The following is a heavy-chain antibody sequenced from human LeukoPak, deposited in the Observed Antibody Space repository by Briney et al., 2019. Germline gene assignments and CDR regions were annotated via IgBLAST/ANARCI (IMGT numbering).Heavy chain of an antibody. CDR2: TYYRSKWYN. CDR3: ARDSIFAAAGTTPFFDY. V-gene: IGHV6-1*01. J-gene: IGHJ4*02. D-gene: IGHD6-13*01. Sequence: SQTLSLTCAISGDSVSSNSAAWNWIRQSSSRGLEWLGRTYYRSKWYNDYAVSVKSRITINPDTSKNQFSLQLNSVTPEDTAVYYCARDSIFAAAGTTPFFDYWGQGTLVTVSS. CDR1: GDSVSSNSAA.